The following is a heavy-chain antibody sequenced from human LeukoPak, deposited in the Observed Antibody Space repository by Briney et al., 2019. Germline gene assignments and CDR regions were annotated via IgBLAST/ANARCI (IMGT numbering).Heavy chain of an antibody. CDR1: GFIFDDCA. Sequence: GGSLRLSCAASGFIFDDCAMHWVRKAPGKGLEWVSGISWDSGSMGCADSVKGRFTISRDNAKNSVFLQMNSLRAEDTAVYYCARGSMALDYWGQGTLVTVSS. CDR3: ARGSMALDY. CDR2: ISWDSGSM. J-gene: IGHJ4*02. V-gene: IGHV3-9*01. D-gene: IGHD2/OR15-2a*01.